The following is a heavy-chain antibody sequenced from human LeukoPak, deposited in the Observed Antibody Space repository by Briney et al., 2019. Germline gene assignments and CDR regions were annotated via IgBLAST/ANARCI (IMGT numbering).Heavy chain of an antibody. CDR2: INHSGST. Sequence: SETLSLTCAVYGGSFSGYYWSWIRQPPGKGLEWIGEINHSGSTNYNPSLKSRVTISVDTSKNQFSLKLSSVTAADTAVYYCARRPANDYGGNTYYYYMDVWGKGTTVTISS. V-gene: IGHV4-34*01. D-gene: IGHD4-23*01. J-gene: IGHJ6*03. CDR3: ARRPANDYGGNTYYYYMDV. CDR1: GGSFSGYY.